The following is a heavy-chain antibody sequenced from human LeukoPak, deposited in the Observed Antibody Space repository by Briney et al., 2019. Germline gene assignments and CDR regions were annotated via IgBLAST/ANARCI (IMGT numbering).Heavy chain of an antibody. CDR2: IYYSGST. Sequence: SETPSLTCTVSGDSISSSSYYWGWIRQPPGKGLEWIGSIYYSGSTYYNPSLKSRVTISVDTSKNQFSLKLSSVTAADTAVYYCASRKGAYGAYIWGQGTMVTVSS. J-gene: IGHJ3*02. D-gene: IGHD4-17*01. CDR1: GDSISSSSYY. V-gene: IGHV4-39*01. CDR3: ASRKGAYGAYI.